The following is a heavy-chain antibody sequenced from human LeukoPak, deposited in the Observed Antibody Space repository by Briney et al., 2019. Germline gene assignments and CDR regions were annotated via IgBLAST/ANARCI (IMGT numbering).Heavy chain of an antibody. CDR2: IYYSGST. Sequence: SETLSLTCTVSGGSISSGGYYWSWIRQHPGKGLEWIGYIYYSGSTYYNPSLKSRVTISVDTSKNQFSLKLSSVTAADTAVYYCARDQPRYFDWLLRPDAFDIWGQGTMVTVSS. CDR3: ARDQPRYFDWLLRPDAFDI. J-gene: IGHJ3*02. CDR1: GGSISSGGYY. D-gene: IGHD3-9*01. V-gene: IGHV4-31*03.